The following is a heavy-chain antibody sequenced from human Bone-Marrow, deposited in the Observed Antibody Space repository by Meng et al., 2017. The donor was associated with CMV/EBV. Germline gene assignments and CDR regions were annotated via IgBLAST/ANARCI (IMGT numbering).Heavy chain of an antibody. Sequence: ASVKVSCKASGYTFTGYYMHWVRQAPGQGLEWMGWINPNSGGTNYAQKFQGRVTMTRDTSISTAYMELSRLRSDDTAVYYCARDSCSSTSCYIDYYYGMAVWGQGATVTCFS. D-gene: IGHD2-2*02. CDR3: ARDSCSSTSCYIDYYYGMAV. CDR2: INPNSGGT. V-gene: IGHV1-2*02. CDR1: GYTFTGYY. J-gene: IGHJ6*01.